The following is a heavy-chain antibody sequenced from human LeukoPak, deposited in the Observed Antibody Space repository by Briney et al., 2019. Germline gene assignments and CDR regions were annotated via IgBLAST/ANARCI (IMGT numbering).Heavy chain of an antibody. V-gene: IGHV3-30*18. CDR3: AKTGSSAAAGTVGLSYFDY. J-gene: IGHJ4*02. CDR2: ISYDGSNK. D-gene: IGHD6-13*01. CDR1: GFTFSSYG. Sequence: PGGSLRLSCAASGFTFSSYGMHWVRQAPGKGLEWVAVISYDGSNKYYADSVKGRFTISRDNAKNSLYLQMNSLRAEDTALYYCAKTGSSAAAGTVGLSYFDYWGQGTLVTVSS.